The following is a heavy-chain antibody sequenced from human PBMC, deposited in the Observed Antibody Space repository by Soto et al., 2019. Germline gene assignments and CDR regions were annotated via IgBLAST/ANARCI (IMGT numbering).Heavy chain of an antibody. D-gene: IGHD1-26*01. CDR2: INHSGST. CDR1: GGSFSGYY. Sequence: SETLSLTCAVYGGSFSGYYWSWIRQPPGKGLEWIGEINHSGSTNYNPSLKSRVTISVDTSKNQFSLKLSSVTAADTAVYYCARSASGSYLGTFDYWGQGTLVTVSS. J-gene: IGHJ4*02. CDR3: ARSASGSYLGTFDY. V-gene: IGHV4-34*01.